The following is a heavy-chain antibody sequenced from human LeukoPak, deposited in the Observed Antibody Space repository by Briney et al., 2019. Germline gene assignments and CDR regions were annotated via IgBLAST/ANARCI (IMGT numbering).Heavy chain of an antibody. J-gene: IGHJ6*02. CDR1: GFTFSSYA. CDR2: ISYDGSNK. V-gene: IGHV3-30-3*01. Sequence: PGRSLRLSCAASGFTFSSYAMHWVRQAPGKGLEWVAVISYDGSNKYYADSVKGRFTISRDNSKNTLYLQMNSLRAEDTAVYYCARDLLHAMVLVWYYYGMDVWGQGTTVTVSS. D-gene: IGHD5-18*01. CDR3: ARDLLHAMVLVWYYYGMDV.